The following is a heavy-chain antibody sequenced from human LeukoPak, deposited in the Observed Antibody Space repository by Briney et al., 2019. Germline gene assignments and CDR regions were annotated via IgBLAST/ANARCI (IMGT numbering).Heavy chain of an antibody. Sequence: SVKVSCKASGYTFTGYYMHWVRQAPGQGLEWMGWIKPINGGTNYAQKFQGRVTMTRDTSISTAYMELSRLRSDDTAVYYCARARGDIVVVPAAIWFDHWGHGTLVTVSS. J-gene: IGHJ5*02. CDR3: ARARGDIVVVPAAIWFDH. D-gene: IGHD2-2*01. CDR2: IKPINGGT. CDR1: GYTFTGYY. V-gene: IGHV1-2*02.